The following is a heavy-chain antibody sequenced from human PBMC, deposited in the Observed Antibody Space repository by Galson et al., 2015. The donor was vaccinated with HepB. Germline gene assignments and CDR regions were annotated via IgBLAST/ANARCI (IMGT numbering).Heavy chain of an antibody. V-gene: IGHV6-1*01. CDR3: ARERRFYGSGWYYYYGMDV. D-gene: IGHD6-19*01. Sequence: CAISGDSVSSNSAAWNWIRQSPSRGLEWLGRTYYRSKWYNDYAVSVKSRITINPDTSKNQFSLQLNSVTPEDTAVYYCARERRFYGSGWYYYYGMDVWGQGTTVTVSS. CDR1: GDSVSSNSAA. J-gene: IGHJ6*02. CDR2: TYYRSKWYN.